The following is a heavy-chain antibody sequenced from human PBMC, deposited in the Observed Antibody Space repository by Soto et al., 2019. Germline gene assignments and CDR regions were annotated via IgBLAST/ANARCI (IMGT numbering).Heavy chain of an antibody. Sequence: ASVKVSCKASGYRFNSYGITWVRQAPGHGREWVGWVSAYNGNRNYAQKLQDRGTMTTDTSTSTAYMELRSLRSDDTAVYYCARDKGYYFSSSGYRSYYFDYWGQGTLVTVSS. V-gene: IGHV1-18*04. CDR1: GYRFNSYG. CDR3: ARDKGYYFSSSGYRSYYFDY. D-gene: IGHD3-3*01. CDR2: VSAYNGNR. J-gene: IGHJ4*02.